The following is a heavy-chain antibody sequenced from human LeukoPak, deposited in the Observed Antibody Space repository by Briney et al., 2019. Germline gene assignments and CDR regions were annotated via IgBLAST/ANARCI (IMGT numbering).Heavy chain of an antibody. V-gene: IGHV1-8*01. Sequence: ASVKVSCKASGYTFTSYDINWVRQATGQGLEWMGWMNPNSGNTGYAQKFQGRVTMTRDTSTSTVYMELSSLRSEDTVVYYCARGRVTMIVVVTRDAFDIWGQGTMVTVSS. CDR1: GYTFTSYD. CDR2: MNPNSGNT. D-gene: IGHD3-22*01. CDR3: ARGRVTMIVVVTRDAFDI. J-gene: IGHJ3*02.